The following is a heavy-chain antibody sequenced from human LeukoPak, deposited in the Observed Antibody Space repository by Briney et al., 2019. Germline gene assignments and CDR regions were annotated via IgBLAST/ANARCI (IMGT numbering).Heavy chain of an antibody. V-gene: IGHV4-39*01. J-gene: IGHJ6*03. CDR2: IYYSGST. Sequence: KPSETLSLTCTVSGGSISSSSYYWGWIRQPPGKGLEWIGSIYYSGSTYYNPSLKSRVTISVDTSKNQFSLKLSSVTAADTAVYYCARHSRYSSPPRDYYYYMDVWGKGTTVTVSS. CDR3: ARHSRYSSPPRDYYYYMDV. D-gene: IGHD6-13*01. CDR1: GGSISSSSYY.